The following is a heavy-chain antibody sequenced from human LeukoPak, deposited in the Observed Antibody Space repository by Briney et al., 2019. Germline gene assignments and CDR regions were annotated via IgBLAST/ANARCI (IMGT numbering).Heavy chain of an antibody. CDR2: IYTSGST. V-gene: IGHV4-4*07. D-gene: IGHD2-15*01. CDR3: ARGYCSGGSCYQKPYWYFDL. CDR1: GGSISSYY. Sequence: SETLSLTCTVSGGSISSYYWSWLRQPAGKGLEWIGRIYTSGSTNYNPSLKSRVTMSVDTSKNQFSLKLSSVTAADTAVHYCARGYCSGGSCYQKPYWYFDLWGRGTLVTVSS. J-gene: IGHJ2*01.